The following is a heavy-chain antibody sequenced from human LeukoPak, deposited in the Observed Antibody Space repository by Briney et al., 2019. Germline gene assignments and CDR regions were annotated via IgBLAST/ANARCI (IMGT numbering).Heavy chain of an antibody. CDR2: IYPGDSDT. CDR1: GYSFTSYW. D-gene: IGHD3-9*01. J-gene: IGHJ4*02. V-gene: IGHV5-51*01. Sequence: GGSLKISCKGSGYSFTSYWIGWVRQMPGKGLEWMGIIYPGDSDTRYSPSFQGQVTISADKSISTAYLQWSSLKASDTAMYYCARSASSGRYFDPFDYWGQGTLVTVSS. CDR3: ARSASSGRYFDPFDY.